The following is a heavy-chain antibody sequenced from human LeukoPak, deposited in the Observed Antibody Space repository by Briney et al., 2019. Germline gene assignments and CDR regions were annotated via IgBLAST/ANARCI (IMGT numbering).Heavy chain of an antibody. CDR2: ISGSGGST. V-gene: IGHV3-23*01. Sequence: SGGSLRLSCAASGFPFSSYAMSWVRQAPGKGLEWVSAISGSGGSTYYADSVKGRFTISRDNSKNTLYLQMNSLRAEDTAVYYCAKAPRYYYDSSGYYFDYWGQGTLVTVSS. CDR3: AKAPRYYYDSSGYYFDY. CDR1: GFPFSSYA. J-gene: IGHJ4*02. D-gene: IGHD3-22*01.